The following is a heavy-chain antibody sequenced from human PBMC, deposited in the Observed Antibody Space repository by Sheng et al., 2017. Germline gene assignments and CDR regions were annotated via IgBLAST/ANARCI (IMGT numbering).Heavy chain of an antibody. CDR1: GFTFSTYA. V-gene: IGHV3-30*18. Sequence: QVQLVESGGGVVQPGRSLRVSRVASGFTFSTYAIHWVRQAPGKGLEWVAVISSDGNNKYYADSLKGRFTISRDNSKSTLYLQMNSLRPEDTAVYHCAKDDWGPSSIGGPDCWGQGTLVTVSS. CDR3: AKDDWGPSSIGGPDC. J-gene: IGHJ4*02. CDR2: ISSDGNNK. D-gene: IGHD6-6*01.